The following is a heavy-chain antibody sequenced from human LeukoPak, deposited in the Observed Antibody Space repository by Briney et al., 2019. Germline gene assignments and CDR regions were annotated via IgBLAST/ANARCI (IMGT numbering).Heavy chain of an antibody. V-gene: IGHV3-11*01. CDR3: ASRVVDY. J-gene: IGHJ4*02. CDR1: GFTFSDYY. D-gene: IGHD3-3*01. CDR2: ISGSGSAI. Sequence: PGGSLRLCCAASGFTFSDYYMSWVRQAPGKGLEWISYISGSGSAIFYTDSVKGRFTISRDNAKNSVYLQMNSLRAEDTAVYYCASRVVDYWGQGTLVTVSS.